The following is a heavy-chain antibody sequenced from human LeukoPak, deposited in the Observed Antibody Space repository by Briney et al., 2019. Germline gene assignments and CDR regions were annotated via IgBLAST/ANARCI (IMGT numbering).Heavy chain of an antibody. V-gene: IGHV3-21*01. D-gene: IGHD5-24*01. J-gene: IGHJ3*02. CDR1: GFTFSSYS. CDR3: ARGRDGYNLVDAFDI. Sequence: NPGGSLRLSCAASGFTFSSYSMNWVRQAPGKGLEWVSSISSSSIYIYYADSLKGRFTISRDNAKNSLYLQMNSLRAEDTAVYYCARGRDGYNLVDAFDIWGQGIMVTVSS. CDR2: ISSSSIYI.